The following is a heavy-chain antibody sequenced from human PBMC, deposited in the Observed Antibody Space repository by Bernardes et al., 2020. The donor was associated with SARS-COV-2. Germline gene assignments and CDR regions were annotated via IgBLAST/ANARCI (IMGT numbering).Heavy chain of an antibody. J-gene: IGHJ4*02. CDR1: GDPISSGDYY. V-gene: IGHV4-31*03. CDR3: AREWSSFDY. D-gene: IGHD6-19*01. Sequence: SDTLSLTCTVSGDPISSGDYYWSWILQHPGEGLEWIGYIYYSGSTYHNPSLKSGVTISVDASKNQIYLRLSSVTAADTAVYYCAREWSSFDYWGQGTLVTVSS. CDR2: IYYSGST.